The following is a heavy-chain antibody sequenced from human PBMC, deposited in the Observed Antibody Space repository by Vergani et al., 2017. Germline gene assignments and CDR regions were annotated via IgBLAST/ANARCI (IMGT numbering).Heavy chain of an antibody. Sequence: EVQLLESGGGLVQPGGSLRLSCAASGFTFSSYAMSWVRQAPGKGLEWVSAISGSGGSTYYADSVKGRFTISRDNSKNTLYLQMNSLRAEDTAVYYCARDVGQLLYIHYYYGMDVWGQGTTVTVSS. J-gene: IGHJ6*02. CDR3: ARDVGQLLYIHYYYGMDV. D-gene: IGHD2-2*02. CDR1: GFTFSSYA. CDR2: ISGSGGST. V-gene: IGHV3-23*01.